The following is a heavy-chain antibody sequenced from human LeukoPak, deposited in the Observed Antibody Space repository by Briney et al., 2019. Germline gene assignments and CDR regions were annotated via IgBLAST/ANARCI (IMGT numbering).Heavy chain of an antibody. V-gene: IGHV3-48*01. D-gene: IGHD3-3*01. J-gene: IGHJ5*02. CDR3: ARDGATRPIPLEWLSDKWFDP. CDR1: GFTFSSYS. CDR2: ISSSSSTI. Sequence: GGSLRLSCAASGFTFSSYSMNWVRQAPGKGLEWVSYISSSSSTIYYADSVKGRFTISRDNAKNSLYLQMNSLRAEDTAVYYCARDGATRPIPLEWLSDKWFDPWGQGTLVTVSS.